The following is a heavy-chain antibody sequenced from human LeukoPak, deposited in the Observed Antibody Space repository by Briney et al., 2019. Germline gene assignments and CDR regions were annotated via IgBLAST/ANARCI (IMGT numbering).Heavy chain of an antibody. CDR1: GFTFSTYS. J-gene: IGHJ4*02. Sequence: GGSLRLSCAASGFTFSTYSMNWVRQAPGKGLEWVSSISRSSSYIYYADSVKGRFTISRDNAKNSLYLQMNSLRAEDTAVYYCARVGYDSSGYWFDYWGQGTLVTVSS. D-gene: IGHD3-22*01. V-gene: IGHV3-21*01. CDR2: ISRSSSYI. CDR3: ARVGYDSSGYWFDY.